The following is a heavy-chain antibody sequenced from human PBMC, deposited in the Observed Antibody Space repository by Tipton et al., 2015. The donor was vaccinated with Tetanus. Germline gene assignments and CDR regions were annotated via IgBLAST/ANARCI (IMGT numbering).Heavy chain of an antibody. CDR2: IYYSGST. D-gene: IGHD3-16*01. J-gene: IGHJ6*02. CDR3: ARDHGITWGGMGYYYGMDV. V-gene: IGHV4-30-4*08. CDR1: GASLRGGDYH. Sequence: TLSLTCTVSGASLRGGDYHWSWIRQPPGKGLESIGYIYYSGSTYYNPSLKSRVTISVDTSKNQFSLRLSSVTAADTAVYYCARDHGITWGGMGYYYGMDVWGQGTTVTVSS.